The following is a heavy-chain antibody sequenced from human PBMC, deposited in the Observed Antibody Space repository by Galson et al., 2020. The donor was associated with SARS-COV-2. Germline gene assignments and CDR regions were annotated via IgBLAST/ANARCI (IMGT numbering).Heavy chain of an antibody. CDR3: AKQQYDISTGDYMLGVCCLDY. J-gene: IGHJ4*02. CDR2: ISYDGTNK. Sequence: GESLKISCAASGFTFSNYGLNWVRQAPGKGLEWVAFISYDGTNKYYADSVKGRFTISRDNSKNTLDLQMNSLRAEDTAVYYCAKQQYDISTGDYMLGVCCLDYWGQGTLGTVS. CDR1: GFTFSNYG. D-gene: IGHD3-9*01. V-gene: IGHV3-30*18.